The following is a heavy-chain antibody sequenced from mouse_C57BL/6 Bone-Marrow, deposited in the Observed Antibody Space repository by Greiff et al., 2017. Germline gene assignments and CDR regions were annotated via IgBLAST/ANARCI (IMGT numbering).Heavy chain of an antibody. CDR3: ARTHYDDGYYYAMGY. Sequence: VQLHQPGAELVKPGASVKMSCKASGYTFTSYWITWVKQRPGQGLEWIGDIYPGSGSTNYNEKFKSKATLTVDTSSSTAYMQLSSLTSEDSAVYYGARTHYDDGYYYAMGYWGQGTSVTVSS. CDR1: GYTFTSYW. J-gene: IGHJ4*01. CDR2: IYPGSGST. D-gene: IGHD2-4*01. V-gene: IGHV1-55*01.